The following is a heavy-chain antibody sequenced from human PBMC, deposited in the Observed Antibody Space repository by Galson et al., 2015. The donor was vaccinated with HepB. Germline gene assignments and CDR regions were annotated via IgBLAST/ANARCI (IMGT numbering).Heavy chain of an antibody. CDR3: ARSVLMTTVAPGPFDP. J-gene: IGHJ5*02. V-gene: IGHV3-21*04. Sequence: SLRLSCAASGFTFSSYSMNWVRQAPGKGLEWVSSISSSSSYIYYADSVKGRFTISRDNAKNSLYLQMNSLRAEDTAVYYCARSVLMTTVAPGPFDPWGQGTLVTVSS. CDR2: ISSSSSYI. D-gene: IGHD4-11*01. CDR1: GFTFSSYS.